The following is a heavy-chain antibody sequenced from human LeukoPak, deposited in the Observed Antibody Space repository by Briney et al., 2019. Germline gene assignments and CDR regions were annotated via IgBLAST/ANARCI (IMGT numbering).Heavy chain of an antibody. CDR3: AKGSGYCSSTSCPYYYYGMDV. Sequence: GGSLRLSCAASGFTFSSYGMHWVRQAPGKGLEWVAVIWYDGSNKYYADSVKGRFTISRDNSKNTLYLQMNSLRAEDTAVYYCAKGSGYCSSTSCPYYYYGMDVWGQGTTVTVSS. CDR1: GFTFSSYG. D-gene: IGHD2-2*01. J-gene: IGHJ6*02. CDR2: IWYDGSNK. V-gene: IGHV3-33*06.